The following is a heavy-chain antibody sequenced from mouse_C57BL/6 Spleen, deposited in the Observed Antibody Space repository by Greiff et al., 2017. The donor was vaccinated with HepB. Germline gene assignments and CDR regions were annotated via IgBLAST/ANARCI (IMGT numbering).Heavy chain of an antibody. V-gene: IGHV1-55*01. CDR3: ARGGYDYDEYYFDY. Sequence: QVQLQQPGAELVKPGASVKMSCKASGYTFTSYWITWVKQRPGQGLEWIGDIYPGSGSTNYNEKFKSKATLTVDTSSSTAYMQLSSLTSEDSAVYYCARGGYDYDEYYFDYWGQGTTLTVSS. J-gene: IGHJ2*01. CDR2: IYPGSGST. CDR1: GYTFTSYW. D-gene: IGHD2-4*01.